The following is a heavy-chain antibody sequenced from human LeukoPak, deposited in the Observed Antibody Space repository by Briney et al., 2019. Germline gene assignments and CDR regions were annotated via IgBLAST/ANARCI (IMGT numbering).Heavy chain of an antibody. CDR3: ARGAGTKEMAFGH. J-gene: IGHJ4*02. D-gene: IGHD5-24*01. CDR1: GGSISTYY. Sequence: SETLSLTCTVSGGSISTYYWSWIRQPPGKGLEWIGYIYYSGSTNYNPSLKSRVTISVDTSKNHFSLKLTSVTAADTAVYYCARGAGTKEMAFGHWGQGALVTVSS. V-gene: IGHV4-59*01. CDR2: IYYSGST.